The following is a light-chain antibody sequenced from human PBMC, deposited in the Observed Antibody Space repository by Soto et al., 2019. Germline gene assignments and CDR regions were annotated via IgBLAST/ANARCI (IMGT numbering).Light chain of an antibody. CDR1: QSISSN. V-gene: IGKV3-15*01. CDR2: TTS. J-gene: IGKJ3*01. CDR3: QQYNNWPFT. Sequence: EIVMTQSPSTLSVSPGERATLSCRASQSISSNLAWYQRKPGQPPRLLIYTTSTRATGIPARFSGSGSGTEFTLTISSLQSEDFAVYYCQQYNNWPFTFGPGTRWIS.